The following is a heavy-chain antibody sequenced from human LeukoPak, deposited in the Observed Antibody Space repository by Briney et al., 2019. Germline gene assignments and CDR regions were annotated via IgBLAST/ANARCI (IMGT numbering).Heavy chain of an antibody. CDR2: IIPIFGIA. Sequence: SVKVSCKASGGTFSSYAISWVRQAPGQGLEWMGRIIPIFGIANYAQKFQGRVTITADKSTSTAYMGLSSLRSEDTAVYYCASGGRDGYNGDYWGQGTLVTVSS. D-gene: IGHD5-24*01. CDR3: ASGGRDGYNGDY. V-gene: IGHV1-69*04. J-gene: IGHJ4*02. CDR1: GGTFSSYA.